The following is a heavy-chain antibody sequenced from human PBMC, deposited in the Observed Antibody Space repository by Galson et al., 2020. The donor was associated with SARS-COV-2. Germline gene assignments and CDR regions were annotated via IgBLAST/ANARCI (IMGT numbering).Heavy chain of an antibody. Sequence: SETLSLTCTVSGDSVTSGTFYWSWIRQPAGTGLEWIGRIYTSGTTNYNPSLKSRVTISVDTSKNQVSLNQRSVTAADTAMYYCARGPRWLHGIFDLWGQGTLVTVSS. CDR2: IYTSGTT. V-gene: IGHV4-61*02. J-gene: IGHJ4*02. D-gene: IGHD5-12*01. CDR1: GDSVTSGTFY. CDR3: ARGPRWLHGIFDL.